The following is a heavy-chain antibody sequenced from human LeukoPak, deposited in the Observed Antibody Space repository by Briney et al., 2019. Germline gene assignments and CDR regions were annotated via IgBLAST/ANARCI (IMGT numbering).Heavy chain of an antibody. CDR2: IYTSGST. V-gene: IGHV4-61*02. Sequence: SETLSLTCTVSGVSISSSNSYWGWIRQPAGKGLEWIGRIYTSGSTNYNPSLKSRVTISVDTSKNQFSLKLSSVTAADTAVYYCARDLYYDSSGYDYWGQGTLVTVSS. D-gene: IGHD3-22*01. CDR3: ARDLYYDSSGYDY. CDR1: GVSISSSNSY. J-gene: IGHJ4*02.